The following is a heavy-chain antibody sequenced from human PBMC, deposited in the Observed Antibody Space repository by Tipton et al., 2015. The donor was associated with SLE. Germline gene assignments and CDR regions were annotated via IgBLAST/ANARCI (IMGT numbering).Heavy chain of an antibody. D-gene: IGHD1-26*01. CDR3: ARLSQRRFSGRNPYGAFDI. Sequence: TLSLTCTVSGGSISSSNYYWAWIRQPPGKGLEGIGNIYYTGSTYSNPSLKSRVTISLDTSKNQFSLRLSSVTAADTAIYYCARLSQRRFSGRNPYGAFDIWGPGTMVTVPS. J-gene: IGHJ3*02. CDR2: IYYTGST. CDR1: GGSISSSNYY. V-gene: IGHV4-39*07.